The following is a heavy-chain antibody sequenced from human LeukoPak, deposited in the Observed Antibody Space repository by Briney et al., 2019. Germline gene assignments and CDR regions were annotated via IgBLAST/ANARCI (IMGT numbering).Heavy chain of an antibody. Sequence: GGSLRLSCAASGFGVSNNYMTWVRRAPGKGLEWVSVIYSDGSTYYADSVKGRFTISRDNSKNTLFLQMSNLRAEDTAVYYCARSYYGSGSPYYYGMDVWGQGTTVTVSS. D-gene: IGHD3-10*01. CDR2: IYSDGST. CDR1: GFGVSNNY. V-gene: IGHV3-66*01. CDR3: ARSYYGSGSPYYYGMDV. J-gene: IGHJ6*02.